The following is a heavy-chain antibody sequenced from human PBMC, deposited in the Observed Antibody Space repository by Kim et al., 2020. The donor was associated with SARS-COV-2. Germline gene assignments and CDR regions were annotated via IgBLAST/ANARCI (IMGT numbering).Heavy chain of an antibody. D-gene: IGHD3-16*02. CDR1: GGSISSGGYY. CDR3: ARERGYRYYFDY. V-gene: IGHV4-31*03. Sequence: SETLSLTCTVSGGSISSGGYYWSWIRQHPGKGLEWIGYIYYSGSTYYNPSLKSRVTISVDTSKNQFSLKLSSVTAADTAVYYCARERGYRYYFDYWGQGTLVTVSS. J-gene: IGHJ4*02. CDR2: IYYSGST.